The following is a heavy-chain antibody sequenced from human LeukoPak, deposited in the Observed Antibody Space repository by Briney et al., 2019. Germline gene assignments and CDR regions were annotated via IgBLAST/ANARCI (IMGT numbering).Heavy chain of an antibody. CDR1: GFTFSSYW. D-gene: IGHD3-16*01. Sequence: GGSLRLSCAASGFTFSSYWMNWARQAPGKGLEWVASINHNGNVNYYVDSVKGRFTISRDNAKNSLYLQMSNLRAEDTAVYFCARGGGLDVWAKGPRSPSP. J-gene: IGHJ6*02. CDR2: INHNGNVN. CDR3: ARGGGLDV. V-gene: IGHV3-7*03.